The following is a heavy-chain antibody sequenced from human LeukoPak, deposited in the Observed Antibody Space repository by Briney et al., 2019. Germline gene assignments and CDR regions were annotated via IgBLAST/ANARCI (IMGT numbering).Heavy chain of an antibody. CDR3: ARGSSSWYRYGYGWCFDY. D-gene: IGHD6-13*01. J-gene: IGHJ4*02. Sequence: PGGSLRLSCTVSGFTFSGSGIHWVRQASGKGLEWVGRIRSKANSYATAYAASVNGRFTVSRDDSKNTAYLQMNSLRAEDTAVYYCARGSSSWYRYGYGWCFDYWGQGTLVTVSS. CDR1: GFTFSGSG. V-gene: IGHV3-73*01. CDR2: IRSKANSYAT.